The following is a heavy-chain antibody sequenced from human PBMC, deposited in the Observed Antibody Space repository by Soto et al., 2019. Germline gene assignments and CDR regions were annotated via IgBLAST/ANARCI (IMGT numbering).Heavy chain of an antibody. V-gene: IGHV1-18*01. CDR1: GYTFNTYG. J-gene: IGHJ5*02. Sequence: ASVKVSCKTSGYTFNTYGINWVRQAPGQGLELMGWISAYDGKTTYAEKFQGRVTMSTDTSTNTAYLELRGLRSDDTAIYYCAREPHEFWTSYWFDPWGQGTPVTVSS. CDR3: AREPHEFWTSYWFDP. CDR2: ISAYDGKT. D-gene: IGHD3-3*01.